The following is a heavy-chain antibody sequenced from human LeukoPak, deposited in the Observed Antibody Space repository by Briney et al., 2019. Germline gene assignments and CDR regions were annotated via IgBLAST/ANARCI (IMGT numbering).Heavy chain of an antibody. CDR1: GGSISSYY. CDR2: IYYSGST. CDR3: ATSYAVRGVIIPSSN. D-gene: IGHD3-10*01. V-gene: IGHV4-59*12. Sequence: SETLSLTCTVSGGSISSYYWSWIRQPPGKGLEWIGYIYYSGSTNYNPSLESRVTISVDTSKNQFSLKLSSVTAADTAVYYCATSYAVRGVIIPSSNWGQGTLVTVSS. J-gene: IGHJ4*02.